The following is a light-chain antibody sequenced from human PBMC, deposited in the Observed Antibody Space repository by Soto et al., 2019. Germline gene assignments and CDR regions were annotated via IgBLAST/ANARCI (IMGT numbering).Light chain of an antibody. J-gene: IGLJ1*01. CDR2: STS. V-gene: IGLV1-44*01. CDR3: AAWDERLDVYV. Sequence: QSVLAQPPSASGTPGQIVAISCSGSSSNIGSNAVTWYQQLPGTAPKLLIYSTSQRSSGVPGRFSGSKSGASASLSISGLQSEDEADYHCAAWDERLDVYVFGTGTKVTV. CDR1: SSNIGSNA.